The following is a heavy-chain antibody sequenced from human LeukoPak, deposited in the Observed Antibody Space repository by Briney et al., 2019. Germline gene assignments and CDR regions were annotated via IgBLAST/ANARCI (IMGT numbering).Heavy chain of an antibody. CDR3: AARGDSSGWSLYYYYYGMDV. CDR2: IYYSGST. CDR1: GGSISSGGYY. Sequence: SETRSLTCTVSGGSISSGGYYWSWIRQHPGKGLEWIGYIYYSGSTYYNPSLKSRVTISVDTSKNQFSLKLSSVTAADTAVYYCAARGDSSGWSLYYYYYGMDVWGQGTTVTVSS. J-gene: IGHJ6*02. D-gene: IGHD6-19*01. V-gene: IGHV4-31*03.